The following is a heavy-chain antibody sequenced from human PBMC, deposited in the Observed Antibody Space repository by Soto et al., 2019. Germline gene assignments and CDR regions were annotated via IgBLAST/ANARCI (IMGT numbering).Heavy chain of an antibody. Sequence: PSETLSLTCTVSGGSISSSSYYWGWIRQPPGKGLEWIGSIYYSGSTYYNPSLKSRVTISVDTSKNQFSLKLSSVTAADTAVYYCARYPGIAVAGSNFDYWGQGTLVTVSS. D-gene: IGHD6-19*01. CDR3: ARYPGIAVAGSNFDY. J-gene: IGHJ4*02. V-gene: IGHV4-39*01. CDR1: GGSISSSSYY. CDR2: IYYSGST.